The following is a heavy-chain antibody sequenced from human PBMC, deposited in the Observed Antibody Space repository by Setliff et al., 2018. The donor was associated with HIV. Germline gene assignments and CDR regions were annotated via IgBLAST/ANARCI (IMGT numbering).Heavy chain of an antibody. CDR2: IYTSGKT. CDR3: AGAAYSGTYLWEPATDL. Sequence: SETLSLTCTVSGDSITRGSYYWSWIRQPAGKGLEWIGHIYTSGKTHYSPSLKSRITISADTSKNQLSLNLSSVTAADTAVYYCAGAAYSGTYLWEPATDLWGRGTLVTVS. J-gene: IGHJ2*01. V-gene: IGHV4-61*09. D-gene: IGHD1-26*01. CDR1: GDSITRGSYY.